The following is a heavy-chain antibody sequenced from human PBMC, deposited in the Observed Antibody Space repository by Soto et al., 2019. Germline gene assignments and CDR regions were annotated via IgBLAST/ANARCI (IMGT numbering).Heavy chain of an antibody. CDR1: GFTVSDYY. V-gene: IGHV3-11*05. D-gene: IGHD6-13*01. CDR3: ARGRGAAADYFDF. Sequence: GGSLRLSCAVSGFTVSDYYMTWIRQAPGKGLEWVSYISSSTSHTNYADSVKGRFTISRDNAKNSLFLQMNSLRAEDTAVYYCARGRGAAADYFDFWGQGTLVTVSS. CDR2: ISSSTSHT. J-gene: IGHJ4*02.